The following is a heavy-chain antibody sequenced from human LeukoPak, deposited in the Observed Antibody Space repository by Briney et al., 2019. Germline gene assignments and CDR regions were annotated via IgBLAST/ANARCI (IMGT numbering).Heavy chain of an antibody. J-gene: IGHJ2*01. CDR2: IYYSGST. Sequence: PSETLSLTCTVSGGSISSYYWSWIRQPPGKGLEWIGYIYYSGSTNYNPSLKSRVTISVDTSKNQFSLKLSSVTAADTAVYYCARPNRGSGSGWSWYFDLWGRGTLVTVSS. D-gene: IGHD6-19*01. CDR1: GGSISSYY. V-gene: IGHV4-59*08. CDR3: ARPNRGSGSGWSWYFDL.